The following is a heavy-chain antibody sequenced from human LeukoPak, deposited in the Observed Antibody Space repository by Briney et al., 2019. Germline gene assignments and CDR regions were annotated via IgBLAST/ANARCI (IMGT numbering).Heavy chain of an antibody. D-gene: IGHD2-2*01. J-gene: IGHJ3*02. Sequence: ASVKVSCKASGGTFSSYAISWVRQAPGQGLEWMGGIIPIFGTANYAQKFQGRVTITADESTSTAYMELSSLRSEDTAVYYCARGGRYCSSTSCSLDIWGQGTMVTVSS. V-gene: IGHV1-69*01. CDR2: IIPIFGTA. CDR1: GGTFSSYA. CDR3: ARGGRYCSSTSCSLDI.